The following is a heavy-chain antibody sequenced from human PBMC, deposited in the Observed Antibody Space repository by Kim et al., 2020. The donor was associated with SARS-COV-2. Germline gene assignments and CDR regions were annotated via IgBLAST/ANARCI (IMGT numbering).Heavy chain of an antibody. Sequence: GGSLRLSCAASGFTFSSYGMHWVRQAPGKGLEWVAVIWYDGSNKYYADSVKGRFTISRDNSKNTLYLQMNSLRAEDTAVYYCARGYSYGYYYYYGMDVWGQGTTVTVSS. V-gene: IGHV3-33*01. CDR3: ARGYSYGYYYYYGMDV. D-gene: IGHD5-18*01. CDR2: IWYDGSNK. J-gene: IGHJ6*02. CDR1: GFTFSSYG.